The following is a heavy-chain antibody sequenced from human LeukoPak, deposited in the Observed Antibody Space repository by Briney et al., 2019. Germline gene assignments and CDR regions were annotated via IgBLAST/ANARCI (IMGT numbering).Heavy chain of an antibody. D-gene: IGHD6-13*01. CDR2: INPDGSGK. CDR3: ARAGGSIAAGGTEGINFHH. CDR1: GFSFSSFW. V-gene: IGHV3-7*04. Sequence: GGSLRLSCEASGFSFSSFWMNWVRQAPGKGLEWVANINPDGSGKYYVDSVKGRFSISRDSAKSSLYLQMNSLRAEDTAVYYCARAGGSIAAGGTEGINFHHWGQGTLVTVSS. J-gene: IGHJ1*01.